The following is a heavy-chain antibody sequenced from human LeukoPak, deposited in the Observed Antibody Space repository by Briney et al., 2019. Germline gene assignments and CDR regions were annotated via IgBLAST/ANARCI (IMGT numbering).Heavy chain of an antibody. V-gene: IGHV3-21*01. CDR1: GFTFSSYS. Sequence: PGGSLRLSCAASGFTFSSYSMNWVRQAPGKGLEWVSSISSSSSYIYYADSVKGRFTISRDNAKNSLYLQMNSLRAGDTAVYYCARDIGYDSSGYPIWGQGTMVTVSS. CDR2: ISSSSSYI. J-gene: IGHJ3*02. CDR3: ARDIGYDSSGYPI. D-gene: IGHD3-22*01.